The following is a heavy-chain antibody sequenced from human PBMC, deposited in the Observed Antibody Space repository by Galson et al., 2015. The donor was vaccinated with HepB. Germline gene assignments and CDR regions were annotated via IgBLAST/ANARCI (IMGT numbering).Heavy chain of an antibody. D-gene: IGHD1-26*01. CDR1: GFTFGSYW. CDR3: TRSLGARFDF. Sequence: SLRLSCAASGFTFGSYWMHWVRQRPGKGLVWVSRINSDGSSTSYADSVKGRFTISRDNTNNTLYLQLGRLRAEDTALYYCTRSLGARFDFWGQGTPVTVSS. V-gene: IGHV3-74*01. J-gene: IGHJ4*02. CDR2: INSDGSST.